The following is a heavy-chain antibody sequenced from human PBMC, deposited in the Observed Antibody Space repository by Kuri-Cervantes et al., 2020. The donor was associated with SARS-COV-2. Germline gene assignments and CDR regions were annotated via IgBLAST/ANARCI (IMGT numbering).Heavy chain of an antibody. CDR2: ISTSGGSI. Sequence: LSLTCAVSGYSISSGYYWGWIRQPPGKGLEWVSYISTSGGSIFYADSVKGRFTISRDNAKNSVYLQMNSLRAEDTAVYYCARRYYDFWSGYSNAFDIWGQGTMVTVSS. D-gene: IGHD3-3*01. J-gene: IGHJ3*02. CDR3: ARRYYDFWSGYSNAFDI. CDR1: GYSISSGYY. V-gene: IGHV3-11*04.